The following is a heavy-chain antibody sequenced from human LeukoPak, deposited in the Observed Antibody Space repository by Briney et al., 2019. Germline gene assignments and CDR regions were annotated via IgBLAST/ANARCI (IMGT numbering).Heavy chain of an antibody. CDR1: GFTFSRYW. CDR2: INSDGRST. V-gene: IGHV3-74*01. J-gene: IGHJ4*02. D-gene: IGHD5-12*01. CDR3: AKLAPSGHYDY. Sequence: GGSLRLSCVASGFTFSRYWMHWVRQAPGKGLVWVSRINSDGRSTNYADSVKGRFSISRDNAENTLYLQMNSLRAEDMALYYCAKLAPSGHYDYWGQGTLVTVSS.